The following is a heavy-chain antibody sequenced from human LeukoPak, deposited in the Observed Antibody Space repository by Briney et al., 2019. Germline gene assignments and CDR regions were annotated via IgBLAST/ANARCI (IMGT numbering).Heavy chain of an antibody. J-gene: IGHJ4*02. CDR1: GFTFTSYA. Sequence: GGSLRLSCAASGFTFTSYAMSWVRQAPGKGLEWVSVLTGDGNTYYADSVKGRFTNSRDDSKNTLFLQMNSLRAEDTAVYYCAREGGSYGLVYWGQGTLVTVSS. CDR2: LTGDGNT. CDR3: AREGGSYGLVY. D-gene: IGHD1-26*01. V-gene: IGHV3-23*01.